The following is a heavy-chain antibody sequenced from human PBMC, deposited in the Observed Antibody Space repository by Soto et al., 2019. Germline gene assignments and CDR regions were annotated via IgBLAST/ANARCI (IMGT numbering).Heavy chain of an antibody. V-gene: IGHV1-2*02. J-gene: IGHJ3*02. D-gene: IGHD6-19*01. CDR2: INPNNGAT. CDR1: GYHFTAYY. CDR3: ATDPVRGWYRGAFDI. Sequence: ASVKVSCKASGYHFTAYYVHWVRQAPGQGLEWMGWINPNNGATITEQKFQGRVTMTEDTSTDTAYMELSSLRSEDTAVYYCATDPVRGWYRGAFDIWGQGTMVTVSS.